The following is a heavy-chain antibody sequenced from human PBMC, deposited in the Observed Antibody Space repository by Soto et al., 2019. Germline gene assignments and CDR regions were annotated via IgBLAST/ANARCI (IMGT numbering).Heavy chain of an antibody. CDR1: VVSFSGYY. CDR2: INHSGST. V-gene: IGHV4-34*01. Sequence: WETLTLTCAFYVVSFSGYYWSCIRQAPGKWLEWIGEINHSGSTNYNPSLKSRVTISVDTSKNQFSLKLSSVTAADTAVYYCARGRYYDFWSGYLTYYYYYGMEVWGQGTTVTVSS. D-gene: IGHD3-3*01. J-gene: IGHJ6*02. CDR3: ARGRYYDFWSGYLTYYYYYGMEV.